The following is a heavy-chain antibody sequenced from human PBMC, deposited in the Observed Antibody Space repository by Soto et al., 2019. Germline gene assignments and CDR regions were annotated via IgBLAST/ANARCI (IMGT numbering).Heavy chain of an antibody. D-gene: IGHD2-2*02. J-gene: IGHJ6*02. CDR2: IYYSGST. CDR1: GGSISSGGYY. CDR3: ARAEMGYCSSTSCYINYYYGMDV. V-gene: IGHV4-31*03. Sequence: QVQLQESGPGLVKPSQTLSLTCTVSGGSISSGGYYWSWIRQHPGKGLEWSGYIYYSGSTYYNPSLKSRVTISVDTSKNQFSLKLSSVTAADTAVYYCARAEMGYCSSTSCYINYYYGMDVWGQGTTVTVSS.